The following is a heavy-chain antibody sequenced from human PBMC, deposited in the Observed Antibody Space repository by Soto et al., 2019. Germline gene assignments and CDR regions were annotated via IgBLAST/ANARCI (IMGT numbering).Heavy chain of an antibody. CDR1: GYSFTSYW. J-gene: IGHJ6*02. CDR2: IYPGDSDT. Sequence: PGESLKISCKGSGYSFTSYWIGWVRQMPGKGLEWMGIIYPGDSDTRYSPSFQGQVTISADKSISTAYLQWSSLKASDTAMYYCARHSVYCTNGVCFIYGMDVWGQGTTVTVYS. V-gene: IGHV5-51*01. CDR3: ARHSVYCTNGVCFIYGMDV. D-gene: IGHD2-8*01.